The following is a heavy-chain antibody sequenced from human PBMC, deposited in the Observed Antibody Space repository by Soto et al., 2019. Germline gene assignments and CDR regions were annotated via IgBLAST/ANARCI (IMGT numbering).Heavy chain of an antibody. CDR2: IFHTGTT. D-gene: IGHD3-22*01. CDR3: AGGDYYHSSGYYFYYYTMDV. Sequence: SETLSLTCTVSGGSVSSGNYYWGWIRQPPGKGLEWIGYIFHTGTTNYNPSLKSRVTISLDTSMNQFSLKLSSVTPADTAVYYCAGGDYYHSSGYYFYYYTMDVWGQGTTVTVS. J-gene: IGHJ6*02. CDR1: GGSVSSGNYY. V-gene: IGHV4-61*01.